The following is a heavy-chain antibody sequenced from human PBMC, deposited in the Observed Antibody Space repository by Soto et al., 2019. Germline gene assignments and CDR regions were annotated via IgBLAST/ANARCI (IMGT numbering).Heavy chain of an antibody. J-gene: IGHJ6*02. CDR2: TYSSGGA. V-gene: IGHV4-39*07. CDR3: ARTRGSAVYFYFYGLDV. D-gene: IGHD3-10*01. Sequence: LQESGPGLVKPSETLSLTWSISGGSINGNNYSWGWIRQPPGRGLEWIGNTYSSGGAYYDPSFKSRASISVDTSKSQVFLKLTSVTAADTAIYYCARTRGSAVYFYFYGLDVWGHGTTVTVSS. CDR1: GGSINGNNYS.